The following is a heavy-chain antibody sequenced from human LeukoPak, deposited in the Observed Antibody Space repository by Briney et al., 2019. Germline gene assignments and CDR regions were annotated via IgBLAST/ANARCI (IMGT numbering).Heavy chain of an antibody. CDR2: ISTSSSYI. V-gene: IGHV3-21*01. D-gene: IGHD2-15*01. CDR3: AGGLGWLIDY. J-gene: IGHJ4*02. Sequence: GGSLRLSCAASGFTFSTYTMNWVRQAPGEGLEWVSSISTSSSYIYYADSVKGRFTISRGNAKNSLYLQMNSLRAEDTAVYYCAGGLGWLIDYWGQGTLVTVYS. CDR1: GFTFSTYT.